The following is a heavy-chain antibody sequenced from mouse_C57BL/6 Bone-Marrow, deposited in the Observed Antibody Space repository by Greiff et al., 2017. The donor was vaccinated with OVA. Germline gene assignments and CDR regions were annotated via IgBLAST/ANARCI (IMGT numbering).Heavy chain of an antibody. V-gene: IGHV1-82*01. CDR3: AREVDDYDGYYFDD. Sequence: VKLVESGPELVKPGASVKISCKASGYAFSSSWMNWVKQRPGKGLEWIGRIYPGDGDTNYNGKFKGKATLTADKSSSTAYMQLSSLTAEDSAVYFCAREVDDYDGYYFDDWGQGTTLTVSS. D-gene: IGHD2-4*01. CDR2: IYPGDGDT. J-gene: IGHJ2*01. CDR1: GYAFSSSW.